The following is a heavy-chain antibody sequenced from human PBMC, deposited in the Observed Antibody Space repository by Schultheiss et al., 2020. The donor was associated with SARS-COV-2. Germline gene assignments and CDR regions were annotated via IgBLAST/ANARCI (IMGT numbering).Heavy chain of an antibody. Sequence: SETLSLTCAVSGGSISSSSYYWGWIRQPPGKGLEWIGEIYHSGSTNYNPSLKSRVTISVDTSKNQFSLKLSSVTAADTAVYYCALDTKGWGDAFDIWGQGTMVTVSS. V-gene: IGHV4-39*07. CDR1: GGSISSSSYY. CDR2: IYHSGST. J-gene: IGHJ3*02. CDR3: ALDTKGWGDAFDI. D-gene: IGHD3-16*01.